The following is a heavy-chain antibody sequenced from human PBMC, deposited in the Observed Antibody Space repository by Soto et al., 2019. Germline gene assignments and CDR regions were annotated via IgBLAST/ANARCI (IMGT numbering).Heavy chain of an antibody. J-gene: IGHJ6*02. CDR3: AMYSEPYPVYNGLHL. Sequence: EGRLLEFGGGLVPPGGSLRLSCGAFGFPFSTSAMNWVRQAPGKGLEWVSIIAASSDAEYYAESVKGRFTSSRDNSKNTLDLQMNSLRAEDTATYYGAMYSEPYPVYNGLHLWGQGTTVIVS. D-gene: IGHD1-26*01. CDR2: IAASSDAE. CDR1: GFPFSTSA. V-gene: IGHV3-23*01.